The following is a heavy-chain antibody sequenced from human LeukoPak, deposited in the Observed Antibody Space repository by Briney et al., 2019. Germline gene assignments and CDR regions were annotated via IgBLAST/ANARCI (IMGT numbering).Heavy chain of an antibody. CDR3: AREGDIVVVLAAMGYWFDP. CDR1: GGTFSTYA. J-gene: IGHJ5*02. V-gene: IGHV1-69*04. CDR2: IIPILAIA. Sequence: SVKVSCKASGGTFSTYAITWVRQAPGQGLEWMGRIIPILAIANYAQKFQGRVTITADKSTSTAYMELSSLRSEDTAVYYCAREGDIVVVLAAMGYWFDPWGQGTLVTVSS. D-gene: IGHD2-2*01.